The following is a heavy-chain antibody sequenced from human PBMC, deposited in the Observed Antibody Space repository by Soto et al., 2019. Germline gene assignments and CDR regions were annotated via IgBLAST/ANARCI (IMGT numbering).Heavy chain of an antibody. CDR3: ARGHSTGCSNRVCSFFYNHQMDV. CDR1: GYSFTAYH. Sequence: GASVKVSCQASGYSFTAYHIHSVRQAPGQGLEGLGRINPKSGGTSTAQKFQGWVTMTRDRSISTVYMELTRLRYDDTVVYFCARGHSTGCSNRVCSFFYNHQMDVWGQGTMVTVYS. V-gene: IGHV1-2*05. CDR2: INPKSGGT. D-gene: IGHD2-8*01. J-gene: IGHJ6*02.